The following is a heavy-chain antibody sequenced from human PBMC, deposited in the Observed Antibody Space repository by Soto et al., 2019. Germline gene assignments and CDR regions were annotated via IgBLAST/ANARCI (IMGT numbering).Heavy chain of an antibody. CDR1: GYSFTSYW. CDR3: ARVGYCSSTSCLLP. J-gene: IGHJ5*02. CDR2: IDPSDSYT. V-gene: IGHV5-10-1*01. Sequence: PGASLKVSCKGSGYSFTSYWISWVRQMPGKGLEWMGRIDPSDSYTNYSPSFQGHVTISADKSISTAYLQWSSLKASDTAMYYCARVGYCSSTSCLLPWGQGTLVSVSS. D-gene: IGHD2-2*01.